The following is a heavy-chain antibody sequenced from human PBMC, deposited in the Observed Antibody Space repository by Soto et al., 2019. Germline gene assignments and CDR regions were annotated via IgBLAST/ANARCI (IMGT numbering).Heavy chain of an antibody. CDR2: ISGSGGST. J-gene: IGHJ6*04. D-gene: IGHD2-2*01. CDR1: GFTFSSYA. Sequence: GGSLRLSCAASGFTFSSYAMSWVRQAPGKGQEWVSAISGSGGSTYYADSVKGRFTISRDNSKNTLYLQMNSLRAEDTAVYYCAKVGPSGIVVVPATILDVWGKGTTVTVSS. V-gene: IGHV3-23*01. CDR3: AKVGPSGIVVVPATILDV.